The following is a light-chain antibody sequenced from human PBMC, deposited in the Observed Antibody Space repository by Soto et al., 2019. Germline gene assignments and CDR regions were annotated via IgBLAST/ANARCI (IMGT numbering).Light chain of an antibody. CDR1: SSDVGGYNY. V-gene: IGLV2-14*01. Sequence: QSVLTQPASVSGSPGQSITISCTGTSSDVGGYNYVSWYQQHPGKAPKLMIYDVSNRPSGVSNRFSGSKSGNTASLTISGHQAEDEADYYCSSYTSSSTLGVFGGGTKLTVL. J-gene: IGLJ3*02. CDR2: DVS. CDR3: SSYTSSSTLGV.